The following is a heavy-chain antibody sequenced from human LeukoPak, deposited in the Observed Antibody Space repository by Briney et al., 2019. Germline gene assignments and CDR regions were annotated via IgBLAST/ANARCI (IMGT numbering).Heavy chain of an antibody. CDR2: IYYSGST. CDR1: GGSISSYY. J-gene: IGHJ4*02. Sequence: SETLSLTCTVSGGSISSYYWSWIRQPPGKGLEWIGYIYYSGSTNYNPSLKSRVTISVDTSKNQFSLKLSSVTAADTAVYYCARGEGYYDSSGYYPDAIVDYWGQGTLVTVSS. V-gene: IGHV4-59*08. D-gene: IGHD3-22*01. CDR3: ARGEGYYDSSGYYPDAIVDY.